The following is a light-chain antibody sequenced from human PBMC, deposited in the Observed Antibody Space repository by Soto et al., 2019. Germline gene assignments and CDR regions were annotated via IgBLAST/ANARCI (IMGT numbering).Light chain of an antibody. V-gene: IGKV1-5*03. CDR1: QTISSW. Sequence: DIQMTQPPSTLAGSVGDRVTITVLASQTISSWLAWYQQKPGKAPKLLIYKASTLKSGVPSRFSGSGSGTEFTLTISSLQPDDFATYYCQHYNSYSEAFGQGTKVDIK. J-gene: IGKJ1*01. CDR3: QHYNSYSEA. CDR2: KAS.